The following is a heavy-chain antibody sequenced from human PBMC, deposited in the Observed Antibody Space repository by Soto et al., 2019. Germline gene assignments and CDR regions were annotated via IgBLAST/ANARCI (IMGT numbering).Heavy chain of an antibody. Sequence: GGSLRLSCAASGFTFSSYGMHWVRQAPGKGLEWVAVIWYDGSNKYYADSVKGRFTISRDNSKNTLYLQMNSLRAEDTAVYYCARGGGVVVVAAHESFQHWGQGTLVTVSS. V-gene: IGHV3-33*08. J-gene: IGHJ1*01. CDR1: GFTFSSYG. CDR2: IWYDGSNK. D-gene: IGHD2-15*01. CDR3: ARGGGVVVVAAHESFQH.